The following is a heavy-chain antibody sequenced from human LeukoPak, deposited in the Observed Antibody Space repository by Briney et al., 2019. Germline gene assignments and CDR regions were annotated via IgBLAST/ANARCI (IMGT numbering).Heavy chain of an antibody. V-gene: IGHV3-11*01. Sequence: PGGSLRLSCAASGFAFSDYYMSWIRQAPGKGLEWVSYISSSGSTIYYADSVKGRFTISRDNAKNSLYLQMNSLRAEDTAVYYCARDPGNGDTAMDTYYGMDVWGQGTTVTVSS. D-gene: IGHD5-18*01. CDR1: GFAFSDYY. CDR2: ISSSGSTI. CDR3: ARDPGNGDTAMDTYYGMDV. J-gene: IGHJ6*02.